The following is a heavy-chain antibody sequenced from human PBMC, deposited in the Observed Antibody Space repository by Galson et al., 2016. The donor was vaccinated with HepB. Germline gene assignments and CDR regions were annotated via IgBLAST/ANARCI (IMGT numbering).Heavy chain of an antibody. D-gene: IGHD5-12*01. V-gene: IGHV3-53*05. CDR3: YGGYDWPFFFDY. CDR2: IYSGGGT. CDR1: GFTVRSNY. Sequence: SLRLSCAASGFTVRSNYMSWVRQAPGKGLEWVSVIYSGGGTYYADSVKGRFTISRDNSKNTLYLQMNSLRPEDTAVYYRYGGYDWPFFFDYWSQGTLVTVSS. J-gene: IGHJ4*02.